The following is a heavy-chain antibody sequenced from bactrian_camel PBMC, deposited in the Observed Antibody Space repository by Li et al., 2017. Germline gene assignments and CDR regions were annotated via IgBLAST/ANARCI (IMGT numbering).Heavy chain of an antibody. D-gene: IGHD3*01. J-gene: IGHJ6*01. CDR3: ASDQTCYNGKWPTKWGY. Sequence: VQLVESGGGSVQAGGSLRLSCSTYGYSRYCMGWFRQAPGKEREGVATISTTGSTNYADSVKGRFTISKVPAKNTLYLQMNSLQPEDTAMYYCASDQTCYNGKWPTKWGYWGQGTQVTVS. CDR2: ISTTGST. CDR1: GYSRYC. V-gene: IGHV3S53*01.